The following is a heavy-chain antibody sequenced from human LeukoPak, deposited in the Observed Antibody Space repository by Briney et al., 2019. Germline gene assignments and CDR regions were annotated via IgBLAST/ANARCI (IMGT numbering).Heavy chain of an antibody. V-gene: IGHV3-30*18. CDR2: ISYDGSNK. D-gene: IGHD5-18*01. J-gene: IGHJ5*02. CDR1: GFTLSSYG. CDR3: AKELRGYSYGLRNNWFDP. Sequence: GGSLRLSCAASGFTLSSYGMHWVRQAPGKGLEWGAVISYDGSNKYYADSVKGRFTISRDNSKNTLYLQMNSLRAEDTAVYYCAKELRGYSYGLRNNWFDPWGQGTLVTVSS.